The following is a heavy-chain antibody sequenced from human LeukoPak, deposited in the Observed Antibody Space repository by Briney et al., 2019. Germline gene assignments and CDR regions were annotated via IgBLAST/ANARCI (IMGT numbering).Heavy chain of an antibody. J-gene: IGHJ4*02. V-gene: IGHV4-59*10. CDR1: GGSFSGYY. Sequence: SATLSLTCAVYGGSFSGYYWSWIRQPPGKGLEWIGRIYTSGSTNYNPSLKSRVTISGDTPKNQFSLKMSSVTAADTAVYYCARSKWLRLRGLFDYWGQGTLVTVSS. D-gene: IGHD5-12*01. CDR2: IYTSGST. CDR3: ARSKWLRLRGLFDY.